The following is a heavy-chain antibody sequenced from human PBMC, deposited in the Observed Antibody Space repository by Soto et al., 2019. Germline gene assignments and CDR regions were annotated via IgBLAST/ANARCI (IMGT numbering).Heavy chain of an antibody. CDR3: AKSYEHTFDY. Sequence: GGSLRLSCAASGFTFSSYGMHWVRQAPGKGLEWVAVISYDGSNKYYADSVKGRFTISRDNSKNTLYLQMNSLRAEDTAVYYCAKSYEHTFDYWGQGTLVTVSS. CDR1: GFTFSSYG. D-gene: IGHD3-16*01. CDR2: ISYDGSNK. V-gene: IGHV3-30*18. J-gene: IGHJ4*02.